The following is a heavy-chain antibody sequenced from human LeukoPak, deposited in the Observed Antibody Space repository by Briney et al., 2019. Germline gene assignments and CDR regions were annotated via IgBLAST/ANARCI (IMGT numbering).Heavy chain of an antibody. V-gene: IGHV1-2*02. CDR2: INPNSGGT. CDR1: GYTFTGYY. CDR3: ARVGGSGSYYRGNWFDP. D-gene: IGHD3-10*01. J-gene: IGHJ5*02. Sequence: ASVKVSCKASGYTFTGYYMHWVRQAPGQGLEWMGWINPNSGGTNYVQKFQGRVTMTRDTSISTAYMELSRLRSDDTAVYYCARVGGSGSYYRGNWFDPWGQGTLVTVSS.